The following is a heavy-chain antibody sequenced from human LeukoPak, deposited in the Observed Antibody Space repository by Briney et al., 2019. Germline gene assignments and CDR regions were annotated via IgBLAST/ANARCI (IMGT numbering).Heavy chain of an antibody. CDR3: ARVDQLLWLYYFDY. J-gene: IGHJ4*02. Sequence: GASVKVSCKASGYTFTGYYMHWVRQAPGQEFEWMGWLSPNSGDTKFAQKFQGRVTMTRDTSISTAYMELSRLRSDDTAVYYCARVDQLLWLYYFDYWGQGTLVTVSS. D-gene: IGHD2-2*01. CDR1: GYTFTGYY. V-gene: IGHV1-2*02. CDR2: LSPNSGDT.